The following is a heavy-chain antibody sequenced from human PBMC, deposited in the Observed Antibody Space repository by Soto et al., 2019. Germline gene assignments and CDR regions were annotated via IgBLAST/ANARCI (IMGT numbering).Heavy chain of an antibody. Sequence: QPGGSLRLSCAASGFTFSSYAMHWVRQAPGKGLEWVAVISYDGSNKYYADSVKGRFTISRDNSKNTLYLQMNSPRAEDTAVYYCARSWGIAALFDYWGQGTLVTVSS. J-gene: IGHJ4*02. CDR3: ARSWGIAALFDY. CDR1: GFTFSSYA. V-gene: IGHV3-30-3*01. CDR2: ISYDGSNK. D-gene: IGHD6-13*01.